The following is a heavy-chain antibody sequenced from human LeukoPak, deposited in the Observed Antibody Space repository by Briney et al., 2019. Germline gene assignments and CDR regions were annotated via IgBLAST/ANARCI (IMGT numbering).Heavy chain of an antibody. Sequence: GGSLRLSCTASGFTFSSHAMTWVRQAAGKGLQWVSSITGSGSGAYYADSVKGRVTISRDNSKNTLFLQMNSLRAEDTAVYYCARGDPHGYWGQGTLVTVSS. V-gene: IGHV3-23*01. J-gene: IGHJ4*02. CDR3: ARGDPHGY. CDR1: GFTFSSHA. CDR2: ITGSGSGA. D-gene: IGHD3-16*01.